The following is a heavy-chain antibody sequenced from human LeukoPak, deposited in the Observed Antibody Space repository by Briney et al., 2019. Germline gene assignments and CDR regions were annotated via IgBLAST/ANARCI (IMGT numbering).Heavy chain of an antibody. J-gene: IGHJ6*03. D-gene: IGHD3-10*01. CDR3: ARSLRVRGVPDYMDV. Sequence: GGSLRLSCAASGFTFSTYTMNWVRQAPGKGLEWVSSISTSSIYIYYADSLKGRFTVSRDNAKNSLYLQMSSLRAEDTAMYYCARSLRVRGVPDYMDVWGKGTTVTISS. CDR1: GFTFSTYT. V-gene: IGHV3-21*01. CDR2: ISTSSIYI.